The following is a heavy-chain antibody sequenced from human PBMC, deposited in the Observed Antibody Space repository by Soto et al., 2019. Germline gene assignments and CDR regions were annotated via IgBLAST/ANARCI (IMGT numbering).Heavy chain of an antibody. V-gene: IGHV4-34*01. CDR3: ARDLGYYDFWSGPFNWFDP. CDR2: INHSGST. J-gene: IGHJ5*02. Sequence: PSETLSLTCAVYGGSFSGYYWSWIRQPPGKGLEWIGEINHSGSTNYNPSLKSRVTISVDTSKNQFSLKLSSVTAADTAVYYCARDLGYYDFWSGPFNWFDPWGQGTLVTVSS. CDR1: GGSFSGYY. D-gene: IGHD3-3*01.